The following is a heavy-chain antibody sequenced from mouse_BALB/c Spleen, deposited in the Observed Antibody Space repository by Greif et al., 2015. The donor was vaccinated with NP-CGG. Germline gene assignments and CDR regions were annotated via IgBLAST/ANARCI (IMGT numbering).Heavy chain of an antibody. J-gene: IGHJ2*01. V-gene: IGHV1-69*02. D-gene: IGHD1-1*01. CDR3: ASGGIYAYFDY. CDR2: IDPSDSET. CDR1: GYTFASYW. Sequence: QVQLQQSGAELVKPGAPVKLSCKASGYTFASYWMNWVKQRPGRGLEWIGRIDPSDSETHYNQKFKDKATLTVDKSSSTAYIQLSSLTSEDSAVYYCASGGIYAYFDYCGQGTTLSVSS.